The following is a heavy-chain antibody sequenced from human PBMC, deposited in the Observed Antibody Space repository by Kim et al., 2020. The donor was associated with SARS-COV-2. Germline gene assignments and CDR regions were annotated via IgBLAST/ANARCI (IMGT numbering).Heavy chain of an antibody. CDR2: INHSGST. CDR1: GGSFSGYY. D-gene: IGHD3-10*01. Sequence: SETLSLTCAVYGGSFSGYYWSWIRQPPGKGLEWIGEINHSGSTNYNPSLKSRVTISVDTSKNQFSLKLSSVTAADTAVYYCARGLRSLTMVRGALPRYWG. J-gene: IGHJ4*01. V-gene: IGHV4-34*01. CDR3: ARGLRSLTMVRGALPRY.